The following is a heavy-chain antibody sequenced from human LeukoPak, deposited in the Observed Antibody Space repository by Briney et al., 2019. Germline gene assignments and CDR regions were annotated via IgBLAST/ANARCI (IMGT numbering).Heavy chain of an antibody. Sequence: GGSLRLSCAASGFTFSSYGMHWVRQAPGKGLEWVPFIRYDGSNKYYADSVKGRFTISRDNSKNTLYLQMNSLRVEDTAVYYCARRYMDVWGKGTTVTVSS. CDR1: GFTFSSYG. V-gene: IGHV3-30*02. CDR2: IRYDGSNK. J-gene: IGHJ6*03. CDR3: ARRYMDV.